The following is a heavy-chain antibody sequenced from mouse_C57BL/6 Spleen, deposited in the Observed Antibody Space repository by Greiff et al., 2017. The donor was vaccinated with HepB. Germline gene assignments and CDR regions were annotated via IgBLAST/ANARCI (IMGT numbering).Heavy chain of an antibody. CDR2: IDPETGGT. D-gene: IGHD1-1*01. J-gene: IGHJ2*01. Sequence: VKLMESGAELVRPGASVTLSCKASGYTFTDYEMHWVKQTPVHGLEWIGAIDPETGGTAYNQKFKGKAILTADKSSSTAYRELRSLTSEDSAVDYCTRETVVEGYWGQGTTLTVSS. CDR3: TRETVVEGY. V-gene: IGHV1-15*01. CDR1: GYTFTDYE.